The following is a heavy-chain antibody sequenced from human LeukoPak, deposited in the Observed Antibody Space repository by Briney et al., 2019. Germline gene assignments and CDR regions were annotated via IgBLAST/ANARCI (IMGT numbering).Heavy chain of an antibody. J-gene: IGHJ4*02. D-gene: IGHD2-2*01. Sequence: GGSLRLSCVVSGFTVSSYAMHWVRQAPGKGLEWVAVISYDGSNKYYADSVKGRFTISRDNSKNTLYLQMNSLRAEDTAVYYCAGTAALDYWGQGTLVTVSS. CDR2: ISYDGSNK. V-gene: IGHV3-30*04. CDR3: AGTAALDY. CDR1: GFTVSSYA.